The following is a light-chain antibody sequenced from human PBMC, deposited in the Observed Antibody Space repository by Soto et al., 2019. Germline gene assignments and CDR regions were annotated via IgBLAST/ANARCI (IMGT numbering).Light chain of an antibody. CDR2: KAS. J-gene: IGKJ1*01. CDR3: QQDNTYWT. V-gene: IGKV1-5*03. Sequence: DIQMTQSPSTLSASVGDRVTITCRASQSISSWLAWYQQKPGKAPKLLIYKASTLESGVPSRFSGSGSGSEFALTISSLQPDDFASYYCQQDNTYWTFGQGNKGEIK. CDR1: QSISSW.